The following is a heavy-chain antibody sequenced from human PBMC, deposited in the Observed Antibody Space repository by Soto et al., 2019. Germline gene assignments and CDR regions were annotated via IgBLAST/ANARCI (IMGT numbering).Heavy chain of an antibody. Sequence: RASVKVSCKASGYTLTSYGISWVRQAPGQGLEWMGWISAYNGNTNYAQKLQGRVTMTTDTSTSTAYMELRSLRSDDTAVYYCERDLHGSGCPSYWGQGTLVTVSS. V-gene: IGHV1-18*01. CDR1: GYTLTSYG. CDR3: ERDLHGSGCPSY. D-gene: IGHD6-19*01. J-gene: IGHJ4*02. CDR2: ISAYNGNT.